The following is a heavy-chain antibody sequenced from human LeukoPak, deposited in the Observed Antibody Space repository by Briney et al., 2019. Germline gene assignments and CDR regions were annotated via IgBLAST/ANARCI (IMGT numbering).Heavy chain of an antibody. D-gene: IGHD3-3*01. J-gene: IGHJ4*02. V-gene: IGHV1-69*13. Sequence: ASVKVSCKASGGTFSSYAISWVRQAPGQGLEWMGGIIPIFGTANYAQKFQGRVTITADESTSTAYMELSSLRSEDTAVYYCASRKKVRFLEWSKYYFDYWGQGTLVTVSS. CDR1: GGTFSSYA. CDR2: IIPIFGTA. CDR3: ASRKKVRFLEWSKYYFDY.